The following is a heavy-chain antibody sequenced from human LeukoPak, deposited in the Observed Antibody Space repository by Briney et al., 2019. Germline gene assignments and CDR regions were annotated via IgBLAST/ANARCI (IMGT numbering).Heavy chain of an antibody. Sequence: ASVTVSCKASGYTFTSYYMHWVRQAPGQGLEWMGIINPSGGSTSYAQKFQGRVTMTRDTSTSTVYMELSSLRSEDTAVYYCARVPNYYDSSGYYDYWGQGTLVTVSS. J-gene: IGHJ4*02. CDR1: GYTFTSYY. CDR2: INPSGGST. CDR3: ARVPNYYDSSGYYDY. V-gene: IGHV1-46*01. D-gene: IGHD3-22*01.